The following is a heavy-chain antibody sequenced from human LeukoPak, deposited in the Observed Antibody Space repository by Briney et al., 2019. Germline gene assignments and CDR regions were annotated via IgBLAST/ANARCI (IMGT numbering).Heavy chain of an antibody. J-gene: IGHJ5*02. CDR1: GYTSTSYA. V-gene: IGHV1-3*01. CDR3: ARGGSGCSSTSCYTRFDP. Sequence: GASVKVSCKASGYTSTSYAMHWVRQAPGQRLEWMGWINAGNGNTKYSQKFQGRVTITRDTSASTAYMELSSLRSEDTAVYYCARGGSGCSSTSCYTRFDPWGQGTLVTVSS. CDR2: INAGNGNT. D-gene: IGHD2-2*02.